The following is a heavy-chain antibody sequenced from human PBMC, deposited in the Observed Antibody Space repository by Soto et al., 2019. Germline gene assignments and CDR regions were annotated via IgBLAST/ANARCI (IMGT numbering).Heavy chain of an antibody. J-gene: IGHJ4*02. CDR2: IYYSGST. Sequence: PSETLSLTCTVSGGSISSYYWSWIRQPPGKGLEWIGYIYYSGSTNYNPSLKNRVTISVDTSKNQFYLKLSSVTAGDTAVDYCASRSGIYPYYFDYWGQGTLVTVSS. V-gene: IGHV4-59*01. CDR1: GGSISSYY. CDR3: ASRSGIYPYYFDY. D-gene: IGHD1-26*01.